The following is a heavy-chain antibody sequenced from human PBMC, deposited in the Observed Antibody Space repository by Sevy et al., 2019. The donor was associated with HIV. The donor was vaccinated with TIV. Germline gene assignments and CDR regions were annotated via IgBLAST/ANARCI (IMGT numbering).Heavy chain of an antibody. CDR1: GASISSSGYY. Sequence: SETLSLTCTVSGASISSSGYYWGWIRQPPGKGLEWIASINYSGITFYNPSLKSGITISADTSRNQFSLDLNSVTAADTAIYYCAGPILTYNNGWSYYDYWGQGTVVTVSS. CDR2: INYSGIT. J-gene: IGHJ4*02. V-gene: IGHV4-39*01. CDR3: AGPILTYNNGWSYYDY. D-gene: IGHD6-19*01.